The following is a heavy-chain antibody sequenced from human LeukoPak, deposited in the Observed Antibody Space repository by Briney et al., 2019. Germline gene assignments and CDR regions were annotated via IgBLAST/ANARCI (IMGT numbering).Heavy chain of an antibody. V-gene: IGHV1-69*13. CDR2: IIPIFGTA. D-gene: IGHD2-15*01. Sequence: SVKVSCKASGGTFSSYAISWVRQAPGQGLEWMGGIIPIFGTANYAQKFQGRVTITADESTSTAYMELSSLRSEDTAVYYCAGEPYCSGGSCYPAAYYGMDVWGQGTTVTVSS. CDR1: GGTFSSYA. J-gene: IGHJ6*02. CDR3: AGEPYCSGGSCYPAAYYGMDV.